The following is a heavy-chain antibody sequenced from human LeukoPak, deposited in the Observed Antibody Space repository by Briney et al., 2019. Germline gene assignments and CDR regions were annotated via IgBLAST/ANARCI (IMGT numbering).Heavy chain of an antibody. CDR2: INHSGST. Sequence: PSETLSLTCAVYGGSFSGYYWSWIRQPPGKGLEWIGEINHSGSTNYNPSLKSRVTISVDTSKNQFSLKLGSVTAADTAVYYCARGYKFAAGKGESWFDPWGQGTLVTVSS. CDR1: GGSFSGYY. D-gene: IGHD6-13*01. CDR3: ARGYKFAAGKGESWFDP. J-gene: IGHJ5*02. V-gene: IGHV4-34*01.